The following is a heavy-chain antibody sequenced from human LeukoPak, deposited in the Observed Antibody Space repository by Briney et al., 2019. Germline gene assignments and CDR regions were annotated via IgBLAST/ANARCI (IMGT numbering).Heavy chain of an antibody. J-gene: IGHJ4*02. CDR1: GFTFSSYG. Sequence: GGSLRLSCVASGFTFSSYGMSWVRQAPGKGLEWVSAISGSGGSTYYADSVKGRFTISRDNSKNTLYLQMNSLRAEDTAVYYCAKGNKPSSWTLPPPDYWGQGTLVTVSS. CDR3: AKGNKPSSWTLPPPDY. D-gene: IGHD6-13*01. CDR2: ISGSGGST. V-gene: IGHV3-23*01.